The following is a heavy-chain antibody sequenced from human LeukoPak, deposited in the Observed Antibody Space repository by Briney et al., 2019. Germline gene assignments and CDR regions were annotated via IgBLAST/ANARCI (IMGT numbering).Heavy chain of an antibody. CDR3: ARHRDGYNYGYLDY. V-gene: IGHV4-59*08. D-gene: IGHD5-24*01. CDR1: GGSISSYY. CDR2: IYNSGST. J-gene: IGHJ4*02. Sequence: SETLSLTCTVSGGSISSYYWSWIRQPPGKGLEWIGYIYNSGSTNYTPSLKSRVTISVDTSKNQFSPKLTSVTAADTAVYYCARHRDGYNYGYLDYWGQGTLVTVSS.